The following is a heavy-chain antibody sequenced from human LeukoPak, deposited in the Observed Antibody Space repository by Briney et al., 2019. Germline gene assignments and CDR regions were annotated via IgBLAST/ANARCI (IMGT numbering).Heavy chain of an antibody. CDR2: ISGSGGST. D-gene: IGHD3-22*01. CDR3: ARDTMIVKGGFDY. CDR1: GFTFNTYW. Sequence: PGGSLRLSCEAPGFTFNTYWMSWVRQAPGKGLEWVSAISGSGGSTYYADSVKGRFTISRDNSKNTLYLQMNSLRAEDTAVYYCARDTMIVKGGFDYWGQGTLVTVSS. J-gene: IGHJ4*02. V-gene: IGHV3-23*01.